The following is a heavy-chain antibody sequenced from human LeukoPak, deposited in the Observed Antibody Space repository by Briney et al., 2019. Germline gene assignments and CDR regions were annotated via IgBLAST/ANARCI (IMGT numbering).Heavy chain of an antibody. CDR1: GYTFTGYY. D-gene: IGHD2-8*01. J-gene: IGHJ3*02. CDR3: AIMEDTFDT. Sequence: ASVKVSCKASGYTFTGYYMHWVRQAPGQGLEWMGSINPDSGDTNYAQNLQGRVTMTRDTSINTAYLDLSRLRSDDTAVYYCAIMEDTFDTWGQGTKVTVSS. CDR2: INPDSGDT. V-gene: IGHV1-2*02.